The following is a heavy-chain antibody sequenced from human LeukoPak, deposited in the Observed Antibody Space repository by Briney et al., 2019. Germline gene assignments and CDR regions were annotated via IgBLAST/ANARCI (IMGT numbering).Heavy chain of an antibody. CDR2: MNPHNGNT. J-gene: IGHJ6*02. CDR3: ARDRRLDGSGPYGMDV. CDR1: GYTFTNYA. D-gene: IGHD3-10*01. V-gene: IGHV1-8*01. Sequence: GASVNVSCKASGYTFTNYAINWVRQAPGQGLEWMGWMNPHNGNTGFAQKFQGSLTMTRDTSISTAYMELSSLRSEDTAVYYCARDRRLDGSGPYGMDVWGQGTTVTVSS.